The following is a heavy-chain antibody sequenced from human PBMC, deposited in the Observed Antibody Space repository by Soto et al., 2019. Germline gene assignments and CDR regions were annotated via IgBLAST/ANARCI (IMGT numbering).Heavy chain of an antibody. CDR1: GGSVSSSSYY. V-gene: IGHV4-61*05. Sequence: PSETLSLTCTVSGGSVSSSSYYWGWVRQPPGKGLEWIGYIYYSGSTNYNPSLKSRVTISVDTSKNQFSLKLSSVTAADTAVYYCARQVVGIGGSWYFQHWGQGTLVTVSS. D-gene: IGHD6-13*01. J-gene: IGHJ1*01. CDR2: IYYSGST. CDR3: ARQVVGIGGSWYFQH.